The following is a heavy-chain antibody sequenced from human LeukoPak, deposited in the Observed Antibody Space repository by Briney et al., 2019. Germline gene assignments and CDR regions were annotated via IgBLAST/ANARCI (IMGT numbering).Heavy chain of an antibody. CDR2: IYYSGNT. D-gene: IGHD6-19*01. CDR1: GVSISNYY. J-gene: IGHJ4*02. CDR3: ARLSSGCLDY. V-gene: IGHV4-59*01. Sequence: PSETLSLTCTVSGVSISNYYWSWIRQPPGKGLEWVGYIYYSGNTNYNPSLKSRVTISVDTSKNQFSLKLNSVTAADTAVYYCARLSSGCLDYWGQGTLVTVSS.